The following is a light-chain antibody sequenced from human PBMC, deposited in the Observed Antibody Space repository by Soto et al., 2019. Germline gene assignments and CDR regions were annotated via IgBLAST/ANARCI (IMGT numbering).Light chain of an antibody. V-gene: IGKV3-20*01. J-gene: IGKJ5*01. CDR2: STS. CDR3: QQYGSSPT. Sequence: EILLTQSPGALSLSPGERATLSCRASQSVRSTYLAWYQQSPGQAPRLLIFSTSSRATGIPDRFSGSGSGTDLTLTISRLEPEDIGVYYCQQYGSSPTFGQGTRLDIK. CDR1: QSVRSTY.